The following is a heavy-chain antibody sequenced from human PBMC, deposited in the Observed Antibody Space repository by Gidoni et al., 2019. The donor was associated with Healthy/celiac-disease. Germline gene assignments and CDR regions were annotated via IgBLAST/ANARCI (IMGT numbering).Heavy chain of an antibody. J-gene: IGHJ4*02. CDR2: INAGNGNT. CDR3: AREGGYSSSWYGY. D-gene: IGHD6-13*01. Sequence: QVPLVQSGAAVKKPGASVKVSCKASGYTFPSYAMHWVRQAPGQRLEWMGWINAGNGNTKYSQKFQGRVTITRDTSASTAYMELSSLRSEDTAVYYCAREGGYSSSWYGYWGQGTLVTVSS. CDR1: GYTFPSYA. V-gene: IGHV1-3*01.